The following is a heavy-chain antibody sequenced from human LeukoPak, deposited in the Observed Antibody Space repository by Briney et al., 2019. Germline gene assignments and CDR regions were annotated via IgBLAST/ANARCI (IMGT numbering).Heavy chain of an antibody. V-gene: IGHV1-46*01. CDR1: GYTFTGYN. J-gene: IGHJ4*02. D-gene: IGHD3-10*01. CDR2: INPSGGST. Sequence: ASVKVSCKASGYTFTGYNMHWVRQAPGQGPEWMAIINPSGGSTSNAQRFQDRVTMTRDTSTSTVYMELSNLRSEDTAVYFCAREGGVLWFGELGYWGQGTLVTVSS. CDR3: AREGGVLWFGELGY.